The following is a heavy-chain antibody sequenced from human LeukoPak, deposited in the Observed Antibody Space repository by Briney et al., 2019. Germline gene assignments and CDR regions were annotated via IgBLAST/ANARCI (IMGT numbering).Heavy chain of an antibody. CDR1: GITFSNYW. D-gene: IGHD3-3*01. J-gene: IGHJ6*03. Sequence: GGSLRLSCAASGITFSNYWMSWVRQAPGKGLEWVANIKQDGSEKYYVDSVKGRFTISRDNAKNSLYLQMNSLRVEDTAVYYCAREPQQFLEWLFDASPDYYYYMDVWGKGTTVTVSS. V-gene: IGHV3-7*01. CDR3: AREPQQFLEWLFDASPDYYYYMDV. CDR2: IKQDGSEK.